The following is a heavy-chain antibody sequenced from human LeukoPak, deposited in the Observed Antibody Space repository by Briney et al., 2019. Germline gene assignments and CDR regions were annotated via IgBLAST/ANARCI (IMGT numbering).Heavy chain of an antibody. J-gene: IGHJ6*02. CDR1: GGSISSYY. Sequence: PSETLSLTCTVSGGSISSYYWSWIRQPPGKGLEWIGYIYYSGSTNYNPSLKSRVTISVDTSKNQFSLKLSSVTAADTAVYYCARATYYYYGMDVWGQGTLVTVSS. D-gene: IGHD1-26*01. CDR2: IYYSGST. CDR3: ARATYYYYGMDV. V-gene: IGHV4-59*08.